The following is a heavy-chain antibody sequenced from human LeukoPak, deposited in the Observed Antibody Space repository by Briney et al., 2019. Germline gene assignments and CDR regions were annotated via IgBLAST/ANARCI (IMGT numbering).Heavy chain of an antibody. CDR2: INPSGGST. Sequence: ASVKVSCKASGYTFTGYYMHWVRQAPGQGLEWMGIINPSGGSTSYAQKFQGRVIMTRDMSTSTVYMQLSSLRSEDTALYYCARAQGSAWDAFDIWGQGTMVTVSS. CDR1: GYTFTGYY. D-gene: IGHD6-19*01. J-gene: IGHJ3*02. V-gene: IGHV1-46*01. CDR3: ARAQGSAWDAFDI.